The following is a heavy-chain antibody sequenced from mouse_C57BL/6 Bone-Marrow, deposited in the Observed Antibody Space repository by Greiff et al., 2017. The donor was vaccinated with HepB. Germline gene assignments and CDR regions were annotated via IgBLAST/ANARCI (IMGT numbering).Heavy chain of an antibody. CDR3: AREVLSASYAMDY. CDR2: ISDGGSYT. V-gene: IGHV5-4*01. CDR1: GFTFSSYA. Sequence: EVQVVESGGGLVKPGGSLKLSCAASGFTFSSYAMSWVRQTPEKRLEWVATISDGGSYTYYPDNVKGRFTISRDNAKNNLYLQMSHLKSEDTAMYYCAREVLSASYAMDYWGQGTSVTVSS. D-gene: IGHD6-1*01. J-gene: IGHJ4*01.